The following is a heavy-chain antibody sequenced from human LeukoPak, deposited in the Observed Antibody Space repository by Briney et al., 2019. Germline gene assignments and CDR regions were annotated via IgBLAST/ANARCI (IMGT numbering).Heavy chain of an antibody. J-gene: IGHJ4*02. V-gene: IGHV3-30*18. D-gene: IGHD5-18*01. CDR3: AKSGVQLPVFDY. CDR2: ISYDGSNK. CDR1: GLTFSSYG. Sequence: GRSLRLSCAASGLTFSSYGMHWVRQAPGKGLEWVAVISYDGSNKYYADSVKGRFTISRDNSKNTLYLQMNSLRAEDTAVYYCAKSGVQLPVFDYWGQGTLVTVSS.